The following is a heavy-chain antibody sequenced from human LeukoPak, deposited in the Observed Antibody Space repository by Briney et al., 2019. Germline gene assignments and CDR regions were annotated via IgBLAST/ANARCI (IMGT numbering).Heavy chain of an antibody. D-gene: IGHD6-25*01. J-gene: IGHJ6*03. CDR2: ISSSGSTI. CDR3: AREGVERRGVYYYMDV. V-gene: IGHV3-11*04. CDR1: GFTFSDYY. Sequence: GGSLRLSCAASGFTFSDYYMSWIRQAPGKGLEWVSYISSSGSTIYYADSVKGRFTISRDNAKNSLYLQMNSLRAEDTAVYYWAREGVERRGVYYYMDVWGKGTTVTISS.